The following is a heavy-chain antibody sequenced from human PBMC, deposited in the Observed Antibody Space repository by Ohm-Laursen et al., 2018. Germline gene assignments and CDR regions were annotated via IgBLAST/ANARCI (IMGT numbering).Heavy chain of an antibody. J-gene: IGHJ4*02. D-gene: IGHD3-22*01. CDR3: ARVYYDSSGYYGVDY. V-gene: IGHV3-33*01. CDR1: GFTFSSYG. Sequence: SLRLSCAASGFTFSSYGMNWVRQAPGKGLEWVAVIWHDGSNKYYEDSVKGRFSISRDNSKNTLYLQMNSLRAEDTAVYYCARVYYDSSGYYGVDYWGQGTLVTVSS. CDR2: IWHDGSNK.